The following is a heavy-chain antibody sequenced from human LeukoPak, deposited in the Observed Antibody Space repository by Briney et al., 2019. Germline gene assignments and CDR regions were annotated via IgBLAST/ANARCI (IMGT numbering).Heavy chain of an antibody. D-gene: IGHD5-24*01. CDR3: AKGAGYNRRDAFDI. V-gene: IGHV3-9*03. CDR1: GFTYDDYA. J-gene: IGHJ3*02. Sequence: SGRSLRLPCAASGFTYDDYAMHWVRQAPGKGLEWVSGISWNSGSIGYADSVKGRFTISRDNAKNSLYLQMNSLRAEDMALYYCAKGAGYNRRDAFDIWGQGTMVTVSS. CDR2: ISWNSGSI.